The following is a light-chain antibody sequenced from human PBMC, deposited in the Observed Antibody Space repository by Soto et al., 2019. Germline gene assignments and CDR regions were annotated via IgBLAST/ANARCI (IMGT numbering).Light chain of an antibody. Sequence: EIVLTQSPGTLSLSPGERATLSCRASQSVSSSYLAWYQQKPGQAPSLLIDGASSKATGIPDRFSGSGSGTAFTLTISRLAPADFPMDYWQHYGSSPHTFGGATKVESK. CDR3: QHYGSSPHT. CDR1: QSVSSSY. V-gene: IGKV3-20*01. J-gene: IGKJ4*01. CDR2: GAS.